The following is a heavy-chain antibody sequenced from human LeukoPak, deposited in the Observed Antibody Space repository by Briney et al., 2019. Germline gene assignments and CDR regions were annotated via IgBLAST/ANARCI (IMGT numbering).Heavy chain of an antibody. Sequence: GGSLRLSCAASGFTFSSHSMNWVRQAPGKGLEWISYISSSSTTIYYADSVKGRFTISRDNGKNSLYLQMSSLRTEDTAVYYCASRPSGYCGSTSCYTDWGRGTMVTVSS. V-gene: IGHV3-48*01. D-gene: IGHD2-2*02. CDR2: ISSSSTTI. CDR3: ASRPSGYCGSTSCYTD. J-gene: IGHJ3*01. CDR1: GFTFSSHS.